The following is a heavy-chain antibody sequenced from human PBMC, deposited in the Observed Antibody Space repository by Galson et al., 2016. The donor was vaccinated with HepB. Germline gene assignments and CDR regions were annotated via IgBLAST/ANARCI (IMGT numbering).Heavy chain of an antibody. Sequence: SLRLSCAASGLTFINYGMHWVRQAPGKGLECVAVISYDGSKEYYADSVKGRFTISRDNSKNTLFLQMNSLRVEDTAVYYCAKGAWRQPLDCWGQGTLVTVSS. D-gene: IGHD5-12*01. CDR3: AKGAWRQPLDC. CDR2: ISYDGSKE. V-gene: IGHV3-30*18. J-gene: IGHJ4*02. CDR1: GLTFINYG.